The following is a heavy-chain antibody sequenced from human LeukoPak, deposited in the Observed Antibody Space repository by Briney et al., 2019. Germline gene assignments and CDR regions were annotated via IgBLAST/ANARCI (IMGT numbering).Heavy chain of an antibody. V-gene: IGHV3-7*03. D-gene: IGHD2-15*01. CDR3: ARVLRYCSGGNCYSGGLGYMDV. J-gene: IGHJ6*03. CDR2: IKQDGSEK. CDR1: GFTFSTYY. Sequence: PGGSLRLSCAASGFTFSTYYMNWVRQAPGKGLDWVANIKQDGSEKYYADSVKGRFTISRDNAKNSLFLQMNSLRAEDTAVYYCARVLRYCSGGNCYSGGLGYMDVWGKGTTVTISS.